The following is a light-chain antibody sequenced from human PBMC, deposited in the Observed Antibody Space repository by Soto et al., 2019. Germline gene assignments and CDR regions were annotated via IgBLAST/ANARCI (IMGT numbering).Light chain of an antibody. CDR2: VAS. CDR3: LQVLQSPIT. V-gene: IGKV2-28*01. J-gene: IGKJ5*01. CDR1: QSLLRRHGYHY. Sequence: ILMTQSPRFLPVTPGEPAYISFRSRQSLLRRHGYHYLDWYLQKPGQSPQLLIYVASNRASGVPDRFSGSGSGTDFTLKISRVEAEDVGVYYCLQVLQSPITFGQGTLL.